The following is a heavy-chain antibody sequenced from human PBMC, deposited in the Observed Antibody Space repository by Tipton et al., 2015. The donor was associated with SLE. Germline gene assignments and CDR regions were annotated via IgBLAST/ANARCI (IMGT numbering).Heavy chain of an antibody. Sequence: SLRLSCAASGFTFSDYWMHWVRQGPGKGLVWVSRIYSDGSSTKYADSVKGRFTISRDNAKNTLYLQMNSLRAEDTAVYYCAREPGYSSSWYEGADYYYYGMDVWGQGTTVTVSS. V-gene: IGHV3-74*03. J-gene: IGHJ6*02. CDR3: AREPGYSSSWYEGADYYYYGMDV. CDR2: IYSDGSST. D-gene: IGHD6-13*01. CDR1: GFTFSDYW.